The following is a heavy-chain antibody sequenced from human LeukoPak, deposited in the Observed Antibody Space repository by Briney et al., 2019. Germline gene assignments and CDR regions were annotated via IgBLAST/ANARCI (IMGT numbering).Heavy chain of an antibody. D-gene: IGHD2/OR15-2a*01. V-gene: IGHV1-8*03. CDR2: MNPNSGNT. Sequence: GASVKVSCKASGYTFTSYDINWVRQATGQGLEWMGWMNPNSGNTGYAQKFQGRVTITRNTSISTAYMELSSLRSEDTAMYYCARGSPDSMGDAFDIWGQGTMVTVSS. CDR1: GYTFTSYD. J-gene: IGHJ3*02. CDR3: ARGSPDSMGDAFDI.